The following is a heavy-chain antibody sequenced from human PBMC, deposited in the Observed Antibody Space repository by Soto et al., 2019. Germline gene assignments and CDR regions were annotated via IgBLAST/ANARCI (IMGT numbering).Heavy chain of an antibody. CDR3: ASHYDSSPDAFDI. D-gene: IGHD3-22*01. V-gene: IGHV4-30-2*01. Sequence: SETLSLTCAVSGGSISSGGYSWSWIRQPPGKGLEWIGYIYHSGSTYYNPSLKSRVTISVDRSKNQFSLKLSSVTAADTAVYYCASHYDSSPDAFDIWGQGTMVTVSS. CDR2: IYHSGST. J-gene: IGHJ3*02. CDR1: GGSISSGGYS.